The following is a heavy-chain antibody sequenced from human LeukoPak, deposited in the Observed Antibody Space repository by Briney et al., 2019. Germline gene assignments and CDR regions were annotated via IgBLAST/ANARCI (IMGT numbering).Heavy chain of an antibody. J-gene: IGHJ4*02. CDR1: GYTFTGYY. D-gene: IGHD2-15*01. CDR3: ARAGNHCSGGSCYRSGFDY. V-gene: IGHV1-2*02. CDR2: INPNSGGT. Sequence: GASVKVSCKASGYTFTGYYMHWVRQAPGQGLEWMGWINPNSGGTNYAQKFQGRVTMTRDTSISTAYMELSGLRSDDTAVYYCARAGNHCSGGSCYRSGFDYWGQGTLVTVSS.